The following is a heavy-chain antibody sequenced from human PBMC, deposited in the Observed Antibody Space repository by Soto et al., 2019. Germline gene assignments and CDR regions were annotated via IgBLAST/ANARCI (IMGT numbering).Heavy chain of an antibody. V-gene: IGHV1-69*13. CDR2: IIPIFGTA. CDR1: GGTFSSYA. D-gene: IGHD1-7*01. Sequence: SVKVSCKASGGTFSSYAISWVRQAPGQGLEWMGGIIPIFGTANYAQKFQGRVTITADESTSTAYMELSSLRSEDTAVYHCAGPPELTRIYYYYGMDVWGQGTTVTVSS. J-gene: IGHJ6*02. CDR3: AGPPELTRIYYYYGMDV.